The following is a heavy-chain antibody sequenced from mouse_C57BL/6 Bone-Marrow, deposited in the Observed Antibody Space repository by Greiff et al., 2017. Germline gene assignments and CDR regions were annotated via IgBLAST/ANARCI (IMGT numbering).Heavy chain of an antibody. CDR1: GYTFTSYW. J-gene: IGHJ2*01. CDR2: IDPSDSYT. CDR3: ARSDYYGSSPDY. Sequence: VQLQQPGAELVMPGASVKLSCKASGYTFTSYWMHWVKQRPGQGLEWIGEIDPSDSYTNYNQKFKGKSTLTVDKSSSTAYMQLSSLTSKDSAVYYCARSDYYGSSPDYWGQGTTLTVSS. D-gene: IGHD1-1*01. V-gene: IGHV1-69*01.